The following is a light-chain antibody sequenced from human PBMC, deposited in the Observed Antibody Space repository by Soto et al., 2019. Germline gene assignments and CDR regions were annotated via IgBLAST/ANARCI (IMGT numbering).Light chain of an antibody. V-gene: IGKV3-11*01. Sequence: EIVLTQSPATLSLSPGGRATLSCRASQSVSTFLAWYQLKPGQAPRLLIYDASNRASGIPARFSGSGSGTEFTLTISNLQSEDVAVYHCQQYDKWPRTFGQGTKVDIK. J-gene: IGKJ1*01. CDR2: DAS. CDR1: QSVSTF. CDR3: QQYDKWPRT.